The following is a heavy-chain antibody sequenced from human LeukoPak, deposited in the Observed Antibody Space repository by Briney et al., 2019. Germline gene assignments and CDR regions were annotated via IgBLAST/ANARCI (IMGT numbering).Heavy chain of an antibody. D-gene: IGHD3-3*01. CDR3: ARDESTAVGGVLIRY. V-gene: IGHV1-46*01. CDR1: GYTFTKYY. J-gene: IGHJ4*02. CDR2: INPGGGST. Sequence: ASVKVSCKASGYTFTKYYMHWVRQAPGQGLEWMGIINPGGGSTNYAQKFQGRVTMTRDTSTSTVYVELSSLRSEDTAVHYCARDESTAVGGVLIRYWGQGTLVTVSS.